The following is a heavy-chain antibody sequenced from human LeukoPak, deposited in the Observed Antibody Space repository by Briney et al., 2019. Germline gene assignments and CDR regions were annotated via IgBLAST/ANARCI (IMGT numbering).Heavy chain of an antibody. CDR2: IYYSGST. Sequence: SETLSLTCTVSGASIRSYYWSWIRQPPGKGLEWIGYIYYSGSTNYNPSLKSRVTISVDTSKNQFSLKLSSVTAADTAVYYCARALYGGNADDAFDIWGQGTMVTVSS. D-gene: IGHD4-23*01. CDR3: ARALYGGNADDAFDI. CDR1: GASIRSYY. J-gene: IGHJ3*02. V-gene: IGHV4-59*01.